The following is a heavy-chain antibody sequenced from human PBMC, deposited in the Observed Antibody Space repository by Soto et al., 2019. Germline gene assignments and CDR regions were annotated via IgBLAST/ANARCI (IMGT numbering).Heavy chain of an antibody. CDR1: GFTFSSYA. V-gene: IGHV3-30-3*01. J-gene: IGHJ3*01. CDR2: ISYDGSNK. CDR3: ARLKRPTVTTWGAFDV. Sequence: QVQLVESGGGVVQPGRSLRLSCAASGFTFSSYAMHWVRQAPGKGLEWVAVISYDGSNKYYADSVKGRFTISRDNSKNTLYLQMNSLRAEDTAVYYCARLKRPTVTTWGAFDVWGQGPMVTVSS. D-gene: IGHD4-17*01.